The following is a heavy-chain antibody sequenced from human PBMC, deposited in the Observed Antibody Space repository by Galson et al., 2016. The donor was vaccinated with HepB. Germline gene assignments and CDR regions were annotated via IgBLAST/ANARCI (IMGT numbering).Heavy chain of an antibody. V-gene: IGHV3-64D*08. J-gene: IGHJ4*02. CDR3: VKAYGVGAATLHFDY. CDR2: INDYGDGT. Sequence: SLRLSCAASGFSFRSCAMFWVRQAPGKGLEYVAAINDYGDGTFYADSVRGRFTISRDNSKNTVDLQMRGLRAEDTAVYYCVKAYGVGAATLHFDYWGQGTLVTVSS. D-gene: IGHD6-25*01. CDR1: GFSFRSCA.